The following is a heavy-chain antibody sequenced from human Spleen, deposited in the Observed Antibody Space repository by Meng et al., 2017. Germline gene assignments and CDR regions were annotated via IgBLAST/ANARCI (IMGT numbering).Heavy chain of an antibody. Sequence: GESLKISCAASGFTFSSQAMSWVRQASGKGLEWVAIMSGSGATIYYADSAKGRFTISRDNSKNTLYLQMNSLRAEDTAVYFCASGASVRSRGPLDYWGQGTLVTVSS. CDR2: MSGSGATI. CDR1: GFTFSSQA. V-gene: IGHV3-23*01. D-gene: IGHD3-10*01. J-gene: IGHJ4*02. CDR3: ASGASVRSRGPLDY.